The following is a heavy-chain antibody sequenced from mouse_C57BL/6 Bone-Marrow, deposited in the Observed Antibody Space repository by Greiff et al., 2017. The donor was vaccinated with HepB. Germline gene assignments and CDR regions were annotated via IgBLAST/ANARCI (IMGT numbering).Heavy chain of an antibody. CDR1: GFSLTSYG. Sequence: VKLMESGPGLVQPSQSLSITCTVSGFSLTSYGVHWVRQSPGKGLEWLGVIWSGGSTDYNAAFISRLSISKDNSKSQVFFKMNSLQADDTAIYYCARITVVATRYFDVWGTGTTVTVSS. D-gene: IGHD1-1*01. CDR2: IWSGGST. J-gene: IGHJ1*03. CDR3: ARITVVATRYFDV. V-gene: IGHV2-2*01.